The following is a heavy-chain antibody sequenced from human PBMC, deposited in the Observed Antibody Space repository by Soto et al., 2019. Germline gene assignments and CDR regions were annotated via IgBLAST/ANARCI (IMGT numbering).Heavy chain of an antibody. V-gene: IGHV3-33*01. J-gene: IGHJ4*02. CDR1: GFTFSSYG. Sequence: QVQLVESGGGVVQPGRSLRLSCAASGFTFSSYGMHWVRQAPGKGLEWVAVIWYDGSNKYYADSVKGRFTISRDNSKNTRYLQMNSLRAEDTAVYYCARDREIKFGAAVLSYWGQGTLVTVSS. D-gene: IGHD6-13*01. CDR3: ARDREIKFGAAVLSY. CDR2: IWYDGSNK.